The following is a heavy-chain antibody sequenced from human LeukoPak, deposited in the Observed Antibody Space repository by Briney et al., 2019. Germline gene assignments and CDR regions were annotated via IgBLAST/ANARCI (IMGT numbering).Heavy chain of an antibody. Sequence: SETLSLTCTVSGGSISSYYWSWIRQPPGKGLEWIGYIYYSGSTNYNPSLKSRVTISVDTSKNQFPLKLSSVTAADTAVYYCARDPPGEGYWGQGTLVTVSS. CDR1: GGSISSYY. V-gene: IGHV4-59*12. J-gene: IGHJ4*02. CDR2: IYYSGST. D-gene: IGHD3-16*01. CDR3: ARDPPGEGY.